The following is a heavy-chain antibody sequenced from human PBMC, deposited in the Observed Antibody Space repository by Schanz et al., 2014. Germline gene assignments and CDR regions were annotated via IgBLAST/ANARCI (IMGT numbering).Heavy chain of an antibody. J-gene: IGHJ5*02. CDR2: IGGDASRT. D-gene: IGHD3-10*01. CDR1: GFNFITFA. Sequence: EVHLVESGGGLVQPGGSLRLSCAASGFNFITFAMSWVRQAPGKGPEWVSAIGGDASRTYYADSVKGRFTISRDNSKSTLYLQINSLRADETAVYYGARAPPLVRGIAGWFGPWGQGSLVTVSS. V-gene: IGHV3-23*04. CDR3: ARAPPLVRGIAGWFGP.